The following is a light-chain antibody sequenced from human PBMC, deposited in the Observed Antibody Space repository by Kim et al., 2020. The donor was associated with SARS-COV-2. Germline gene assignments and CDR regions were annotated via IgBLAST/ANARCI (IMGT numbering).Light chain of an antibody. CDR2: DAS. V-gene: IGKV3-15*01. CDR3: QQYDKWPFP. Sequence: EIVLTQSPATLSLSPGERATLSCRASQSANSNLAWYQQKPGQAPRLLIYDASTRTTDIPARFSGSGSGTDFTLTISCLQSEDFAVYYCQQYDKWPFPFGRGTKVDIK. CDR1: QSANSN. J-gene: IGKJ4*01.